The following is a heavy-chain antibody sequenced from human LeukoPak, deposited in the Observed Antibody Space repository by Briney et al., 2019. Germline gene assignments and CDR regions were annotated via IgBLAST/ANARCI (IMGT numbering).Heavy chain of an antibody. Sequence: GGSLRLSCAASGFTFSSYWTSWVRQAPGKGLEWVANIKQDGSEKYYVDSVKGRFTISRDNAKNSLYLQMNSLRAEDTAVYYCARATDGDYVPYWGQGTLVTVSS. CDR1: GFTFSSYW. J-gene: IGHJ4*02. D-gene: IGHD4-17*01. V-gene: IGHV3-7*01. CDR2: IKQDGSEK. CDR3: ARATDGDYVPY.